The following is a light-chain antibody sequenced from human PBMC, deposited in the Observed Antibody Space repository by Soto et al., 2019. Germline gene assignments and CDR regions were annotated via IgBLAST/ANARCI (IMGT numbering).Light chain of an antibody. CDR3: QQYNSYSWT. V-gene: IGKV1-5*01. J-gene: IGKJ1*01. CDR1: QSISSW. CDR2: DAS. Sequence: DIQMTQSPSTLSASVGDRVTITCRASQSISSWLAWYQQKPGRAPKLLIFDASSLESGVPSRFSGRGSGTDFTLTISSLQPDDFATYYCQQYNSYSWTFGQGTKVDIK.